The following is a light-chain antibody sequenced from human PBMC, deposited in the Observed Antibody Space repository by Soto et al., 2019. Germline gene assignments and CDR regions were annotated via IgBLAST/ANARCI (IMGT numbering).Light chain of an antibody. Sequence: DIQLTQSPPSLSASVGDRVTINCRASQNIYTYVNWYQVKPGKAPKLLIFASSPLQSGVPSRFSGSGSGADFSLTISSLQLEDLATYYCQQSYSTIFSFGGGTRVEL. CDR1: QNIYTY. CDR2: ASS. J-gene: IGKJ4*01. CDR3: QQSYSTIFS. V-gene: IGKV1-39*01.